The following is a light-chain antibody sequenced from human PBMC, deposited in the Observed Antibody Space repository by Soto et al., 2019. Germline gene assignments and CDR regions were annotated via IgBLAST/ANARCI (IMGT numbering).Light chain of an antibody. Sequence: DIQMTQSPSTLSASVGDRVTITCRASQSISSWLAWYQQKPGKAPKLLIYDASSLESGVPSRFSGSGSGTEFTLTISSLQPDDFATYYCQQRSNWPLTFGGGTKVDIK. CDR3: QQRSNWPLT. V-gene: IGKV1-5*01. CDR1: QSISSW. J-gene: IGKJ4*01. CDR2: DAS.